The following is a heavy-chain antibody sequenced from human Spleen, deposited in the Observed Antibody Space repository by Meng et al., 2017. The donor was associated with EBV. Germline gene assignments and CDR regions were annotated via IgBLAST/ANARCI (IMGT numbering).Heavy chain of an antibody. V-gene: IGHV4-34*01. CDR2: IDHRGSP. Sequence: QVRLQWWRSGLLKPSETLALTCSVYGWSFSDYCWSWIRQPPRNGLEWIGEIDHRGSPKYNPSLMSRVTISLDTSRNHFSLELTSVTDADTAVYYCARGDDYRYAYWGQGTLVTVSS. J-gene: IGHJ4*02. CDR3: ARGDDYRYAY. CDR1: GWSFSDYC. D-gene: IGHD3-16*01.